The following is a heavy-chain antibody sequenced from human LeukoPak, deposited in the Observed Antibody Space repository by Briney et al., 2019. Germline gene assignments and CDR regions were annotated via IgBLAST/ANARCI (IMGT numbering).Heavy chain of an antibody. V-gene: IGHV1-46*01. J-gene: IGHJ4*02. CDR1: GYTFTGYY. CDR3: AREAPGSSWLN. D-gene: IGHD6-13*01. Sequence: ASVKVSCKASGYTFTGYYMHWVRQAPGQGLEWMGLINPSGGSTSYAQKFQGRVTMTRDMSTSTVYMELSSLRSEDTAVYYCAREAPGSSWLNWGQGTLVTVSS. CDR2: INPSGGST.